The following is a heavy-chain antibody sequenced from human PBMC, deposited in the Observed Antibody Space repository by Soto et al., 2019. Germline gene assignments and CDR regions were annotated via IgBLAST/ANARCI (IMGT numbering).Heavy chain of an antibody. D-gene: IGHD6-19*01. CDR3: AKDIQLSGWYYFDY. J-gene: IGHJ4*02. Sequence: GGSLRLSCAASGFTFDDYAMHWVRQAPGKGLEWVSGISWNSGSIGYADSVKGRFTISRDNAKNSLYLQMNSLRAEDTAVYYCAKDIQLSGWYYFDYWGQGTLVTVSS. CDR1: GFTFDDYA. V-gene: IGHV3-9*01. CDR2: ISWNSGSI.